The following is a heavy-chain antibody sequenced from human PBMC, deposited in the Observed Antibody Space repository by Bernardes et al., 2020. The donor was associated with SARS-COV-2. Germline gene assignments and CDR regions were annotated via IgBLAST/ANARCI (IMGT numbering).Heavy chain of an antibody. CDR1: GGSISSSNW. D-gene: IGHD6-19*01. V-gene: IGHV4-4*02. Sequence: SETLSLTCAVSGGSISSSNWWSWVRPPPGKGLECIGEIYHSGSTNYDPSLKSRATISVDKSKNQFSLKLSSVTAADTAVYYCARARAVAGTFYYYYYGMDDWGQGTTVTVSS. CDR2: IYHSGST. CDR3: ARARAVAGTFYYYYYGMDD. J-gene: IGHJ6*02.